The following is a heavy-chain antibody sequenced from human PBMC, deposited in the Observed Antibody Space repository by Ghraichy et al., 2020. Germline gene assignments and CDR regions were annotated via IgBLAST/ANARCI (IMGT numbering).Heavy chain of an antibody. CDR2: IYYSGST. CDR3: AGLNTYYYDSPPDY. D-gene: IGHD3-22*01. Sequence: SETLSLTCTVSGGSISSSSYYWGWIRQPPGKGLEWIGSIYYSGSTYYNPSLKSRVTISVDTSKNQFSLKLSSVTAADTAVYYCAGLNTYYYDSPPDYWGQGTLVTVSS. V-gene: IGHV4-39*01. J-gene: IGHJ4*02. CDR1: GGSISSSSYY.